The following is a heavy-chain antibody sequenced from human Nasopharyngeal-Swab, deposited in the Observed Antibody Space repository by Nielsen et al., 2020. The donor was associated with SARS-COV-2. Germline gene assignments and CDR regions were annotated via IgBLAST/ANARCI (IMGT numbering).Heavy chain of an antibody. CDR3: ARESKWYSSSWYDY. CDR2: IYYSGST. V-gene: IGHV4-59*01. D-gene: IGHD6-13*01. Sequence: SETLSLTCTVSGGSISSYYWSWIRQPPGKGLEWIGYIYYSGSTNYNPSLKSRVTISVDTSKNQFSLKLSSVTAADTAVYYCARESKWYSSSWYDYWGQGTLVAVSS. J-gene: IGHJ4*02. CDR1: GGSISSYY.